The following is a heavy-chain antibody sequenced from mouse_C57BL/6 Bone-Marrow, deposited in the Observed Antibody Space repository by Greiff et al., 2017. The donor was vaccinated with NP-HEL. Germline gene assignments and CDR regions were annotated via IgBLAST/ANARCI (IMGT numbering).Heavy chain of an antibody. CDR1: GFTFNTYA. D-gene: IGHD2-3*01. Sequence: EVKVVESGGGLVQPKGSLKLSCAASGFTFNTYAMHWVRQAPGKGLEWVARIRSKSSNYATYYADSVKDRFTISRDDSQSMLYLQMNNLKTEDTAMYYCVRDPIYDGYAGYFEDWGQGTTLTVSS. CDR2: IRSKSSNYAT. CDR3: VRDPIYDGYAGYFED. V-gene: IGHV10-3*01. J-gene: IGHJ2*01.